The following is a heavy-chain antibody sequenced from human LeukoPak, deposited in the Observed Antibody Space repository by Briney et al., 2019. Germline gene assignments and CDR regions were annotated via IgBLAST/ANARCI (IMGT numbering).Heavy chain of an antibody. CDR1: GGSISSYY. CDR3: ARGYYDFWSGYYSRAFDI. J-gene: IGHJ3*02. V-gene: IGHV4-59*01. D-gene: IGHD3-3*01. CDR2: IYYSGST. Sequence: SETLSLTCTVYGGSISSYYWSWLRQPPGKGLEWIGYIYYSGSTNYNPSLKSRVTISVDTSKNQFSLKLSSVTAADTAVYYCARGYYDFWSGYYSRAFDIWGQGTMVTVSS.